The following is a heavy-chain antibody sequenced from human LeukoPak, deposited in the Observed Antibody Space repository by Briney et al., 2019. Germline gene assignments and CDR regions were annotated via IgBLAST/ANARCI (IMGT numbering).Heavy chain of an antibody. V-gene: IGHV4-4*07. D-gene: IGHD2-8*01. CDR1: GGSISSYY. Sequence: SETLSPTCTVSGGSISSYYWSWIRQPAGKGLEWIGRIYTSGSTNYNPFLKSRVTMSVDTSKNQFSLKLSSVTAADTAVYYCARDIGVKRIADYWGQGTLVTVSS. CDR2: IYTSGST. J-gene: IGHJ4*02. CDR3: ARDIGVKRIADY.